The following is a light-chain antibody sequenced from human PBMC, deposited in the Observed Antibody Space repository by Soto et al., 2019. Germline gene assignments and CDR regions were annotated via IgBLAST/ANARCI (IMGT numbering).Light chain of an antibody. J-gene: IGKJ5*01. CDR2: GAS. V-gene: IGKV3-20*01. CDR1: QTVSRNY. CDR3: QQYGSSPMT. Sequence: EVVLTQSPGTLSLSPGERATVSCRASQTVSRNYLAWYQKKPGQAPRLLIYGASTRATGIPDRFTGSGSGTDFTLTITRLEPEDFAVYYCQQYGSSPMTFGQGTRLEIK.